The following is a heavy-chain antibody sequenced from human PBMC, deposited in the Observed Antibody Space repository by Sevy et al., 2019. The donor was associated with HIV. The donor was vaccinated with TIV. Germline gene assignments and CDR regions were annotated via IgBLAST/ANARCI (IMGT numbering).Heavy chain of an antibody. CDR1: GFAFSIYS. Sequence: GGSLRLSCAASGFAFSIYSMSWVRQAPGKGLEWVSTLSFGCGKINYADSLKGRFTISRINSKSSVYLQMNNMRVEDTAVYYCAREGGTKPHDYWGQGTLVTVSS. CDR3: AREGGTKPHDY. J-gene: IGHJ4*02. D-gene: IGHD2-15*01. V-gene: IGHV3-23*01. CDR2: LSFGCGKI.